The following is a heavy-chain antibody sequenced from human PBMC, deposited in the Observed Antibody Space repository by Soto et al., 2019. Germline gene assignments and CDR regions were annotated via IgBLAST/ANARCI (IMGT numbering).Heavy chain of an antibody. J-gene: IGHJ3*02. CDR3: ATVRWELHDAFDI. Sequence: VQLKGWAPGLWNPSRTLSLTSPVSGGPLTTGVSTGTGIGQHPGRGLEWIGYIYHSGMTFSNPSLQSRVAISIDTSENQFSLKLSSVTAADTAVYYCATVRWELHDAFDIWGHGTMVSVSS. CDR2: IYHSGMT. CDR1: GGPLTTGVST. V-gene: IGHV4-31*02. D-gene: IGHD4-17*01.